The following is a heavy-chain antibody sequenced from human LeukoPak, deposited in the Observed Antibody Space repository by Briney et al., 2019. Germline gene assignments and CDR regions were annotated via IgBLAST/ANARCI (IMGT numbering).Heavy chain of an antibody. J-gene: IGHJ3*02. CDR1: GYTFTSYD. V-gene: IGHV1-2*02. Sequence: ASVKVSCKASGYTFTSYDINWVRQATGQGLEWMGWINPNSGGTNYAQKFQGRVTMTRDTSISTAYMELSRLRSDDTAVYYCASHGAGTSMVRGVIRRRDAFDIWGQGTMVTVSS. CDR3: ASHGAGTSMVRGVIRRRDAFDI. CDR2: INPNSGGT. D-gene: IGHD3-10*01.